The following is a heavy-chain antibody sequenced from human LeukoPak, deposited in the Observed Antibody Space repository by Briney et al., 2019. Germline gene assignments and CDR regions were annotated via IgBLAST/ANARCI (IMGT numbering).Heavy chain of an antibody. Sequence: GASVKVSCNTSGYTFTSYGISWVRQAPGQGLEYMGWINTYNGHTNYAQKLQGRVTVTTDTSTSTAYLELRSLRSDDTAVYYCARDLAEELLWFRELRLITFGGVIAHFDYWGQGTLVTVSS. CDR1: GYTFTSYG. D-gene: IGHD3-16*02. V-gene: IGHV1-18*01. CDR3: ARDLAEELLWFRELRLITFGGVIAHFDY. CDR2: INTYNGHT. J-gene: IGHJ4*02.